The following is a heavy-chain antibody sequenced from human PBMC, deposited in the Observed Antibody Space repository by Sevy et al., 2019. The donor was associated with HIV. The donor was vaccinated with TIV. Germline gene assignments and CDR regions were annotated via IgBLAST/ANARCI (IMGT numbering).Heavy chain of an antibody. CDR3: ARARGDGDAFDI. J-gene: IGHJ3*02. CDR2: IYYSGST. CDR1: GGSISSGDYY. Sequence: SETLSLTCTVSGGSISSGDYYWSWIRQPPGKGLEWIGYIYYSGSTYYNPSLKSRVTISVDTSKYQFSLKLSSVTAADTAVYYCARARGDGDAFDIWGQGTMVTVSS. V-gene: IGHV4-30-4*01. D-gene: IGHD2-21*02.